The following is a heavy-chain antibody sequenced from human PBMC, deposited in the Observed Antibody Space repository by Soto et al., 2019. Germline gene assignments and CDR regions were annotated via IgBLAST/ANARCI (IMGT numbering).Heavy chain of an antibody. V-gene: IGHV1-8*01. Sequence: ASVKVSCKASGYTFTSYDSNWVRQATGQGLEWMGWMNPNSGNTGYAQKFQGRVTMTRNTSISTAYMELSSLRSEDTAVYYCARGPGYCSSTSCLRSYYYYYYMDVWGKGTTVTVSS. D-gene: IGHD2-2*01. J-gene: IGHJ6*03. CDR3: ARGPGYCSSTSCLRSYYYYYYMDV. CDR2: MNPNSGNT. CDR1: GYTFTSYD.